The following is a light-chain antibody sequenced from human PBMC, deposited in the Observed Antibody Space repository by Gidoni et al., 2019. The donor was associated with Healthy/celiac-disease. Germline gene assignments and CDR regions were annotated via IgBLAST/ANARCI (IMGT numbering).Light chain of an antibody. CDR2: GAS. CDR3: QQYGSSPRT. V-gene: IGKV3-20*01. Sequence: EIVLTQSQGTLSLSPRERATLSCRASQSVSSSYLAWYQQKPGQAPRLLIYGASSSATGIPDRFSGSGSGTDFTLTISRLEPEDFAVYYCQQYGSSPRTFGQGTKVEIK. CDR1: QSVSSSY. J-gene: IGKJ1*01.